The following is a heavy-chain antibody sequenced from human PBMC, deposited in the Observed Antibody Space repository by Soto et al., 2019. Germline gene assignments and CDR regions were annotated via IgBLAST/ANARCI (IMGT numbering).Heavy chain of an antibody. D-gene: IGHD2-21*02. CDR2: ISYDGSNK. J-gene: IGHJ4*02. CDR1: GFTFSSYC. Sequence: QVQLVESGGGVVQPGGFLRLSCAASGFTFSSYCMHWVRQVPGKGLEWVAVISYDGSNKYYADSVKGRFTISRDNSNKTMSLQINSLRVKNTAVYYSAKDSLIVVVTAPYDYWGQGTLVTVSS. CDR3: AKDSLIVVVTAPYDY. V-gene: IGHV3-30*18.